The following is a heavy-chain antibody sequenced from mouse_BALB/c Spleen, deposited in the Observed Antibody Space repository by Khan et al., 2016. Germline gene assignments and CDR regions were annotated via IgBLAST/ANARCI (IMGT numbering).Heavy chain of an antibody. V-gene: IGHV1-7*01. CDR2: INPSTGYT. D-gene: IGHD1-1*01. J-gene: IGHJ4*01. Sequence: VQLQESGAELAKPGASVKMSCKASGFTFNIYWMHWVKQRPGQGLEWIGYINPSTGYTEYNQRFKDKATLTAGKSSSTVYMQLSSLTSEDSAVYYCARIPTYTLDYWGQGTSVTVSS. CDR3: ARIPTYTLDY. CDR1: GFTFNIYW.